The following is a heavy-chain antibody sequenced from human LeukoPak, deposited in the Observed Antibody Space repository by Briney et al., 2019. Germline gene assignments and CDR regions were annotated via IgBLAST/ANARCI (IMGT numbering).Heavy chain of an antibody. Sequence: GESLQISCQGSGSIFTSYWIGWVRQLPGKGLEWMGIIYPGDSETRNSPSFQGQVTISADKSINTAYLQWSSLKASDTAMYYCARKMGCSGGSCHYFDYWGQGTLVTVSS. D-gene: IGHD2-15*01. V-gene: IGHV5-51*01. CDR3: ARKMGCSGGSCHYFDY. CDR1: GSIFTSYW. J-gene: IGHJ4*02. CDR2: IYPGDSET.